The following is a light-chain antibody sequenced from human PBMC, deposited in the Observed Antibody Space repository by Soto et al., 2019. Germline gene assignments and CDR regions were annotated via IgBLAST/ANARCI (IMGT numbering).Light chain of an antibody. CDR2: DAS. CDR1: QSVSNY. J-gene: IGKJ5*01. CDR3: QKGGT. Sequence: ELVLTQSPATLSLYPGERATLSCRASQSVSNYLGWYQQKPGQAPRLLIYDASNRATAIPARFSGSGSGTDFTLTISSLEPEDFAVYYCQKGGTFGQGTRLEIK. V-gene: IGKV3-11*01.